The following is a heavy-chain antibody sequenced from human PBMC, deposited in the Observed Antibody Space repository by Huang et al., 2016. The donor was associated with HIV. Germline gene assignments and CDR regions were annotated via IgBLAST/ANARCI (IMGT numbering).Heavy chain of an antibody. J-gene: IGHJ4*02. V-gene: IGHV5-51*01. D-gene: IGHD6-19*01. Sequence: VQLVQSGAEVRKPGESLKISCKGSGYSFANYCIGWVRQTPGKGLEWMGDNRPCDSDTRYSPSCQGQVTISAYKSITPAYLQWSSLKVSDTAMYYCARRAAVAGYYFDYWGQGTLITVSS. CDR1: GYSFANYC. CDR3: ARRAAVAGYYFDY. CDR2: NRPCDSDT.